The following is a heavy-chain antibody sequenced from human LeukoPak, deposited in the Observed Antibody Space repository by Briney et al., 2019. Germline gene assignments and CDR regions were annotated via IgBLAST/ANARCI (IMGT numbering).Heavy chain of an antibody. CDR2: IYPGDSDA. CDR1: GDMFNNCW. V-gene: IGHV5-51*01. D-gene: IGHD4-17*01. CDR3: ARHLRDFGDFNLAGL. Sequence: GESLKISCQGSGDMFNNCWISWVRQKPGKGLEFMGIIYPGDSDARYSPSFQGQVTMSADTSSNTAYLHWTSLEASDTAIYYCARHLRDFGDFNLAGLWGPGTLVTVSS. J-gene: IGHJ4*02.